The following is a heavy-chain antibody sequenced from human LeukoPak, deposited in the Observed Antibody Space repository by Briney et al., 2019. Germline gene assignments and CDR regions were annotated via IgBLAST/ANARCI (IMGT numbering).Heavy chain of an antibody. CDR2: IYTSGST. V-gene: IGHV4-61*02. Sequence: SETLSLTCTVSGGSISSGSYYWSWIRQPAGKGLEWIGRIYTSGSTNYNPSLKSRVTISVDTSKNQFSLKLSSVTAADTAVYYCARDTLWFGELLSDYYYYYMDVWGKGTTVTISS. J-gene: IGHJ6*03. D-gene: IGHD3-10*01. CDR1: GGSISSGSYY. CDR3: ARDTLWFGELLSDYYYYYMDV.